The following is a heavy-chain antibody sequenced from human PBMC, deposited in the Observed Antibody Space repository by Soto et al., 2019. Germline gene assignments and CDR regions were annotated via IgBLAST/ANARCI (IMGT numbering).Heavy chain of an antibody. CDR1: GGTFSSYA. CDR2: IIPIFGTA. Sequence: GASVKVSCKASGGTFSSYAISWVRQAPGQGLEWMGGIIPIFGTANYAQKFQGRVTITADESTSTAYMELSSLRSEDTAVYYCARDQEVVAATPAYWFDPWGQGTLVTVSS. V-gene: IGHV1-69*13. D-gene: IGHD2-15*01. J-gene: IGHJ5*02. CDR3: ARDQEVVAATPAYWFDP.